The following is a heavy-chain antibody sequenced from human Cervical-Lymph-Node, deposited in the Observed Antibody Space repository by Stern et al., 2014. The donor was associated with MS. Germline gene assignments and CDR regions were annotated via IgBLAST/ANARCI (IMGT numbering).Heavy chain of an antibody. Sequence: EVQLVESGAEVKKPGESLKISCKGSEYSFTSYWIVWVRQMPGKGLEWMGIIYPGDSDPRYSPSFQGQVTISADKSITTAYLQWSSLKASDTAVYYCARSLNEASLDYWGQGTLVTVSS. D-gene: IGHD3-10*01. J-gene: IGHJ4*02. CDR1: EYSFTSYW. CDR2: IYPGDSDP. CDR3: ARSLNEASLDY. V-gene: IGHV5-51*01.